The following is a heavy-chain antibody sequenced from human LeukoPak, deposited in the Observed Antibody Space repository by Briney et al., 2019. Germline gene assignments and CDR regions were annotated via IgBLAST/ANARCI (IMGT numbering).Heavy chain of an antibody. Sequence: SETLSLTCTVSGCSISSYYWSWIRQPPGKGLEWIGYIYYSGSTNYNPSLKSRVTISVDTSKNQFSLKLSSVTAADTAVYYCARGARGDYYYYYGMDVWGQGTTVTVSS. CDR1: GCSISSYY. V-gene: IGHV4-59*01. CDR3: ARGARGDYYYYYGMDV. CDR2: IYYSGST. D-gene: IGHD2-21*02. J-gene: IGHJ6*02.